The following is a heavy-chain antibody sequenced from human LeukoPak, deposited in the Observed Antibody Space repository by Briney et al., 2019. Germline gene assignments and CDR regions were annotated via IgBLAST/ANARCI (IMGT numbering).Heavy chain of an antibody. J-gene: IGHJ3*02. CDR3: ARDRIGHYYDSSGAFDI. Sequence: GGSLRLSCAASGFTVSSNYMSWVRQAPGKGLEWVSVIYSGGSTYYADSVKGRFTISRDNSKNTLYLQMNNLRADDTAVYYCARDRIGHYYDSSGAFDIWGQGTMVTVSS. CDR1: GFTVSSNY. D-gene: IGHD3-22*01. V-gene: IGHV3-53*01. CDR2: IYSGGST.